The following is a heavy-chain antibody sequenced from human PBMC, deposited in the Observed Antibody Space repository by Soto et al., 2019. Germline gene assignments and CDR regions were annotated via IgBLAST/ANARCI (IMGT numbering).Heavy chain of an antibody. CDR2: IRPYDGST. J-gene: IGHJ6*02. Sequence: QVQLVQSGAEVKKPGASVKVSCKASGFTFTNYFFHWVRQAPRQGLEWMGIIRPYDGSTDYVQSLQGRVTMTSDKSTSTVYMELSSLRSEDTAVYYCARGDGRGSSGFYYSCGMVVWGHGTTVTVSS. CDR1: GFTFTNYF. CDR3: ARGDGRGSSGFYYSCGMVV. D-gene: IGHD6-25*01. V-gene: IGHV1-46*01.